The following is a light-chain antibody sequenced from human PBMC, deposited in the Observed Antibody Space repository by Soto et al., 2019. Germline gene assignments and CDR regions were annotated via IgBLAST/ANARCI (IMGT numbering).Light chain of an antibody. CDR3: QQANSLPLT. CDR2: AAS. CDR1: QGISSR. V-gene: IGKV1-12*01. Sequence: DIQMTQSPSSVSASVGDRVTITCRASQGISSRLAWYQQKPGKAPELLIYAASSLQSGVPSRFSGSASGTDFTLTISNLQPEDFATYYCQQANSLPLTFGGGTKVETK. J-gene: IGKJ4*01.